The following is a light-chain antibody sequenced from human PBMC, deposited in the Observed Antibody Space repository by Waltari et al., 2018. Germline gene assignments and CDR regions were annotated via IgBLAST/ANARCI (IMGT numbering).Light chain of an antibody. CDR3: QQCSSWPLT. CDR1: QSVSSS. V-gene: IGKV3-11*01. CDR2: DAS. J-gene: IGKJ4*01. Sequence: EIVLTQSPATLSLSSGDRATLSCRASQSVSSSLAWYQQRPGQAPRLLIYDASNRATGIPARFSGSGSGTDFTLTISSLEPEDFAVYYCQQCSSWPLTFGGGTKVEVK.